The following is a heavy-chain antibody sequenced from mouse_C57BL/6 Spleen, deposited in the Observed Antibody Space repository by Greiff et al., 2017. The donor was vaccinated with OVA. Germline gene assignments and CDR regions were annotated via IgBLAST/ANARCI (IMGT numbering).Heavy chain of an antibody. V-gene: IGHV1-64*01. D-gene: IGHD1-1*01. J-gene: IGHJ1*03. CDR3: VVYYCGSSDGYFDV. CDR2: IHPNSGST. Sequence: QVQLKQPGAELVKPGASVKLSCKASGYTFTSYWMHWVKQRPGQGLEWIGMIHPNSGSTNYNEKFKSKATLTVDKSSSTAYMQLSSLTSEDSAVYYCVVYYCGSSDGYFDVWGTGTTVTVSS. CDR1: GYTFTSYW.